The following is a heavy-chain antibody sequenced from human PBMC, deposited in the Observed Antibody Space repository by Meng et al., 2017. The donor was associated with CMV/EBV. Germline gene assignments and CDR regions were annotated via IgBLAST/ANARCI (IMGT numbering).Heavy chain of an antibody. V-gene: IGHV3-48*04. D-gene: IGHD1-7*01. J-gene: IGHJ4*02. CDR3: ARGWNYVDQRVFDY. Sequence: GGSLRLSCAASGFTFSSYSMNRVRQAPGKGLEWVSYISSSSSTIYYADSVKGRFTISRDNAKNSLYLQMNSLRAEDTAVYYCARGWNYVDQRVFDYWGQGTLVTVSS. CDR1: GFTFSSYS. CDR2: ISSSSSTI.